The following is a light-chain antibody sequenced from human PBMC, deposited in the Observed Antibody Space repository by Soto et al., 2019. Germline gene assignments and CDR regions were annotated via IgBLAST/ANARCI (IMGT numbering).Light chain of an antibody. CDR3: SSYTSSSLHV. J-gene: IGLJ1*01. V-gene: IGLV2-14*03. Sequence: QSVLTQPASVSGSPGQSITISCTGTSSDVGGYNYVSWYQQHPGKAPKLMIYDVSNRPSGVSNRFSGSKSANTASLTISGLQAEDEADYYCSSYTSSSLHVFGTGTKLPS. CDR1: SSDVGGYNY. CDR2: DVS.